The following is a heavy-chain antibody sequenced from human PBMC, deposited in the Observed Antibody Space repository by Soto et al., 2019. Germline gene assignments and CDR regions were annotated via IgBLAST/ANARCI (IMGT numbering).Heavy chain of an antibody. CDR1: GFTFSSYW. CDR3: ATDRGRVTNSGVVINATHMGV. Sequence: EVQLVESGGALVQPGGSLRLSCAASGFTFSSYWMYWVRQAPGKGLVWVSRLDTEGGSTIYADSVKGRFTISRDNARNTLYLPMESLRGEDTAVYYFATDRGRVTNSGVVINATHMGVWGKGTTVTVSS. V-gene: IGHV3-74*01. CDR2: LDTEGGST. D-gene: IGHD3-3*01. J-gene: IGHJ6*03.